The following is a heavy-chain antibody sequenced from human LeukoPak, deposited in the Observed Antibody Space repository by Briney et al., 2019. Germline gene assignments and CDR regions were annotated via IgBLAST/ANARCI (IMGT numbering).Heavy chain of an antibody. D-gene: IGHD3-10*01. CDR2: ISWNSGSI. Sequence: PGGSLRLSCAAPGFTFDDYAMHWVRQAPGKGLEWVSGISWNSGSIGYADSVKGRFTISRDNAKNSLYLQMNSLRAEDMALYYCAKGFYGSEGNYFDYWGQGTLVTVSS. CDR1: GFTFDDYA. J-gene: IGHJ4*02. CDR3: AKGFYGSEGNYFDY. V-gene: IGHV3-9*03.